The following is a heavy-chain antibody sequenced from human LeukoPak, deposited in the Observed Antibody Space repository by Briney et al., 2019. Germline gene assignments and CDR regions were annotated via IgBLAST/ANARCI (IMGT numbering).Heavy chain of an antibody. CDR1: GFTFSSYW. V-gene: IGHV3-74*01. CDR2: INSDGSST. Sequence: PGGSLRLSCAASGFTFSSYWMHWVRHAPGKGLVWVSRINSDGSSTSYADSVKGRFTISRDNAKNTLYLQMNSLSAEDTAVYYCARGGFWSGYYPYYYYGVDVWGQGTTVTVSS. CDR3: ARGGFWSGYYPYYYYGVDV. J-gene: IGHJ6*02. D-gene: IGHD3-3*01.